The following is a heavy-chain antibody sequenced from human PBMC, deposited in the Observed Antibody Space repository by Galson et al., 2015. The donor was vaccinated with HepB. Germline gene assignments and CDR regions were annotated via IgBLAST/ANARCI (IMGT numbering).Heavy chain of an antibody. CDR1: GYTFTDYY. V-gene: IGHV1-2*02. Sequence: SVKVSCKASGYTFTDYYLHWVRQAPGQGLEWMGWINPNLGGADYAQKFQGRVTMTRDTSVSTVYMEMSGLTSDDTAVYYCARAYYYATNGHGAAFDIWGQGTMVTVSS. J-gene: IGHJ3*02. CDR2: INPNLGGA. CDR3: ARAYYYATNGHGAAFDI. D-gene: IGHD3-22*01.